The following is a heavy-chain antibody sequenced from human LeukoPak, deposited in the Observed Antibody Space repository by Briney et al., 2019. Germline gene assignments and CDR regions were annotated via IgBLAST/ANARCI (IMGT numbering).Heavy chain of an antibody. V-gene: IGHV4-34*01. CDR1: GVSFSGYY. Sequence: KPSETLSLTCAVYGVSFSGYYWSWIRQPPGKGLEWIGEINHSGSTNYNPSLKSRVTISVDTSKNQFSLKLSSVTAADTAVYYCARVGVGADFDYWGQGTLVTVSS. CDR2: INHSGST. CDR3: ARVGVGADFDY. D-gene: IGHD1-26*01. J-gene: IGHJ4*02.